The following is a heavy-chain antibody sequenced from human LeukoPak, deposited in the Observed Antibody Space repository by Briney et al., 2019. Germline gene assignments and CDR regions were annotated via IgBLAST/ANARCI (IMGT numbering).Heavy chain of an antibody. CDR2: IYYSGST. Sequence: SETLSLTCTVSGGSISSYYWSWIRQPPGKGLEWIGSIYYSGSTYYNPSLKSRVTISVDTSKNQFSLKLSSVTAADTAVYYCASKAIQIVADDAFDIWGQGTMVTVSS. J-gene: IGHJ3*02. CDR3: ASKAIQIVADDAFDI. D-gene: IGHD5-12*01. CDR1: GGSISSYY. V-gene: IGHV4-59*12.